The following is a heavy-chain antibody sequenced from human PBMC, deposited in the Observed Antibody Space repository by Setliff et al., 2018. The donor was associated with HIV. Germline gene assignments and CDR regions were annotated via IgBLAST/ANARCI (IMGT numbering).Heavy chain of an antibody. CDR3: ARGKGGLVGPAEFDY. CDR2: INHTGNT. V-gene: IGHV4-34*01. D-gene: IGHD1-26*01. Sequence: SETLSLTCAVYGGSFSGYHWNWIRQFPGKGLEWIGEINHTGNTRYNPSLKSRATMSEETSKNQFSLKLKSVTAADTAIYFCARGKGGLVGPAEFDYWGPGTLVTVS. J-gene: IGHJ4*02. CDR1: GGSFSGYH.